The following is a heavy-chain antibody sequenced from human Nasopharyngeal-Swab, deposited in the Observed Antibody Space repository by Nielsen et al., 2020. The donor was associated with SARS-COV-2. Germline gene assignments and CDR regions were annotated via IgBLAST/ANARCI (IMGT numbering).Heavy chain of an antibody. CDR1: GFAFTDYS. CDR2: ISSTRGSP. Sequence: GGSLRLSCAASGFAFTDYSMDWVRQAPGKGLEWISYISSTRGSPSYAGSVQGRFTVSRDNANNSLYLQMNSLRAEDTAVYYCAITRAWQHWYFDIWGLGTLVTVSS. CDR3: AITRAWQHWYFDI. D-gene: IGHD5-12*01. V-gene: IGHV3-48*04. J-gene: IGHJ2*01.